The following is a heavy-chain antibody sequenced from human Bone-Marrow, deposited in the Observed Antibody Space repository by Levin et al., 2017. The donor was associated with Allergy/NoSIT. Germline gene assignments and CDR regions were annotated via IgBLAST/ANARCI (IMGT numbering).Heavy chain of an antibody. CDR3: AREANIAATATLDY. J-gene: IGHJ4*02. D-gene: IGHD6-13*01. V-gene: IGHV3-33*01. CDR1: GFTFSSSG. Sequence: GGSLRLSCAASGFTFSSSGMHWVRQAPGKGLEWVALIWSDGSNQYYADSVKGRFTISRDNSKNTLSLQMNSLRAEDTAMYHCAREANIAATATLDYWGQGALVTVSS. CDR2: IWSDGSNQ.